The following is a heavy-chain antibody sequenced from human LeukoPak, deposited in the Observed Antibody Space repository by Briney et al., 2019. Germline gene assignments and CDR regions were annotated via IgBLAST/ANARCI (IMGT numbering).Heavy chain of an antibody. CDR2: ISGSGGST. J-gene: IGHJ4*02. D-gene: IGHD5-24*01. Sequence: GGSLRLSCAASGFTFSSYGMSWVRQAPGKGLEWVSGISGSGGSTYYADSVKGQFTISRDNSKNTLYLQMNSLRAEDTAVYYCARESHQLEANFDYWGQGTLVTVSS. CDR1: GFTFSSYG. CDR3: ARESHQLEANFDY. V-gene: IGHV3-23*01.